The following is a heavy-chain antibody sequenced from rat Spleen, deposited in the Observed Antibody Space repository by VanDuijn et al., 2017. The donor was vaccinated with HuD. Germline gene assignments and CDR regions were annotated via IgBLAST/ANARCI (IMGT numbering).Heavy chain of an antibody. CDR3: TTGTF. CDR2: INSDGGGT. CDR1: GFTFNNYW. Sequence: EVQLVESGGGLVQPGRSLKLSCVASGFTFNNYWMTWVRQAPKKGLEWVTYINSDGGGTYYRDSVKGRFTISRDDAKNTLYLQMDSLRSEDTATYYCTTGTFWGQGVMVTVSS. V-gene: IGHV5-31*01. J-gene: IGHJ2*01.